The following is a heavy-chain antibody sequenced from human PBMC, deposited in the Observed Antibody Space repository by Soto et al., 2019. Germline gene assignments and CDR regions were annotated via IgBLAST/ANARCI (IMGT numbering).Heavy chain of an antibody. Sequence: ASVKVSCKASGGTFSSYTISWVRQAPGQGLEWMGRIIPILGIANYAQKFQGRVTITADTSTSTVYLELSSLRSEDTAVYYCARAGYCSGGTCFHGNCDYWGQGTLVTVSS. CDR1: GGTFSSYT. D-gene: IGHD2-15*01. J-gene: IGHJ4*02. CDR2: IIPILGIA. CDR3: ARAGYCSGGTCFHGNCDY. V-gene: IGHV1-69*02.